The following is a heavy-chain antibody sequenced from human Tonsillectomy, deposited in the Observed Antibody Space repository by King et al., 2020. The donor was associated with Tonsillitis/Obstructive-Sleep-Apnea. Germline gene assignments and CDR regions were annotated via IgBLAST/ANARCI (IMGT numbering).Heavy chain of an antibody. CDR1: GFPFSSYA. D-gene: IGHD2-2*01. Sequence: VQLVESGGGVVQPGRSLRLSCAASGFPFSSYAMHWVRQAPGKGLEWVAVISYDGSDKLYVDSVKGRFSISRDNSKNTLYMQMNSLRGEDTAVYYCARVRVPAATTPDYWGQGTLVTVSS. V-gene: IGHV3-30*04. CDR2: ISYDGSDK. CDR3: ARVRVPAATTPDY. J-gene: IGHJ4*02.